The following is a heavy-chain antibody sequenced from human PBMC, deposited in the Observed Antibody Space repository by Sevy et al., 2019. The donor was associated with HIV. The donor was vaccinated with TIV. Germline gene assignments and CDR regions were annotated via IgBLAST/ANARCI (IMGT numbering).Heavy chain of an antibody. V-gene: IGHV3-9*01. Sequence: GGSLRLSCAASGFTFDDYAMQWVRQAPGKGLEWVSGISWNSGSIGYADSVKGRFTNSRDNAKNSLYLQMNSLRAEDTALYYCAKDMSSTYSSSGGDAFDIWGQGTMVTVSS. J-gene: IGHJ3*02. D-gene: IGHD6-6*01. CDR1: GFTFDDYA. CDR2: ISWNSGSI. CDR3: AKDMSSTYSSSGGDAFDI.